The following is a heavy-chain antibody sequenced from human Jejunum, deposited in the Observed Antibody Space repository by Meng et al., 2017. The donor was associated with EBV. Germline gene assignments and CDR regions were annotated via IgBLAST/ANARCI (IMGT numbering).Heavy chain of an antibody. J-gene: IGHJ4*02. V-gene: IGHV3-30-3*01. CDR3: TREIRGFYSAY. CDR1: RLFFSDNA. Sequence: GVALFRTGSSLDVPSGSSRLFFSDNALHCVRQAPGKGLEWVALISYDGSNKYSADSVKGRFTISRDSSKNTLFLQMNSLRTEDTAVYYCTREIRGFYSAYWGQGALVTVSS. D-gene: IGHD2-21*01. CDR2: ISYDGSNK.